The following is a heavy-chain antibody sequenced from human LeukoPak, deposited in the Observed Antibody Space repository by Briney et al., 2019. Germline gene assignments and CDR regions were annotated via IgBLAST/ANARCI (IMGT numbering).Heavy chain of an antibody. D-gene: IGHD6-13*01. CDR3: ASSRVTDAAAGTPPSCY. Sequence: EASVKVSCKASGGTFSSYAISWVRQAPGQGLEWMGRIIPIFGTANYAQKFQGRVTITTDESTSTAYMELSSLRSEDKAVYYCASSRVTDAAAGTPPSCYWGQGTLVTVSS. CDR1: GGTFSSYA. J-gene: IGHJ4*02. CDR2: IIPIFGTA. V-gene: IGHV1-69*05.